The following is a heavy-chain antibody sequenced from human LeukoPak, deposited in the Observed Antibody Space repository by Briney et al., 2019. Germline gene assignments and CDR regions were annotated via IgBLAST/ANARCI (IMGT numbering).Heavy chain of an antibody. CDR2: MKQDGSET. V-gene: IGHV3-7*04. CDR3: ARVRNSGTYFRPHYFDY. Sequence: GGSLRLSCEASGFTFSNYWMTWVRQAPGKGLEWVANMKQDGSETSYVDSVKGRLTISRDNAKGSLYLQINSLRAEDTAVYYCARVRNSGTYFRPHYFDYWGQGTLVTVSS. J-gene: IGHJ4*02. CDR1: GFTFSNYW. D-gene: IGHD3-10*01.